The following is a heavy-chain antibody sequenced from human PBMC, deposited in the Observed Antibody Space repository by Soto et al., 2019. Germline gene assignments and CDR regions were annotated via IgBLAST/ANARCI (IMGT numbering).Heavy chain of an antibody. CDR2: ISPMVGVA. Sequence: GASGNVSCKAPGAPFSSYRISWVRQAPGQGLGGMGGISPMVGVANYAERVKVRVTITADESTSTAHMSLRRLKSEDTYKYYCAREGYNSGRDPLDLWGQGTMVTVSS. J-gene: IGHJ3*01. CDR3: AREGYNSGRDPLDL. D-gene: IGHD6-19*01. CDR1: GAPFSSYR. V-gene: IGHV1-69*10.